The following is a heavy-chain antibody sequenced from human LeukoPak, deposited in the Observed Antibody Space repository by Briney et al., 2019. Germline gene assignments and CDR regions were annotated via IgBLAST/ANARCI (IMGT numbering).Heavy chain of an antibody. J-gene: IGHJ4*02. CDR1: GFTFSVYW. CDR3: ARGGHDGTYYLSY. CDR2: ISSSGSYI. V-gene: IGHV3-21*01. D-gene: IGHD1-26*01. Sequence: GGSLRLSCAASGFTFSVYWMSWVRQTPGRGLEWVSSISSSGSYIYYADSVKGRFTVSRDNAKNSLSLQTNSLRAEDTAVYYCARGGHDGTYYLSYWGQGTLVTVSS.